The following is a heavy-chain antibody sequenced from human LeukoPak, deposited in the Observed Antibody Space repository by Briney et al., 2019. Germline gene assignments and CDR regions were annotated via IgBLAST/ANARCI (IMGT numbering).Heavy chain of an antibody. J-gene: IGHJ4*02. CDR1: GYTFTGYY. CDR2: IIPIFGTA. CDR3: ARDAPHYDILTGYSGTLDY. V-gene: IGHV1-69*13. Sequence: ASVKVSCKASGYTFTGYYIHWVRQAPGQGLEWMGGIIPIFGTANYAQKFQGRVTITADESTSTAYMELSSLRSEDTAVYYCARDAPHYDILTGYSGTLDYWGQGTLVTVSS. D-gene: IGHD3-9*01.